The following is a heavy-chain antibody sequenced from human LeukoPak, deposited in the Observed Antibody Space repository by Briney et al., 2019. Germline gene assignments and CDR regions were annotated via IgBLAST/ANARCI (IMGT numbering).Heavy chain of an antibody. CDR1: GYTLTELS. Sequence: ASVKVSCEVSGYTLTELSMHWVRQAPGKGLEWMGGFDPEDGETIYAQKFQGRVTMTEDTSTDTAYMELSSLRSEDTAVYYCATYPNVRFLEWYHPPVFDYWGQGTLVTVSS. V-gene: IGHV1-24*01. D-gene: IGHD3-3*01. CDR2: FDPEDGET. CDR3: ATYPNVRFLEWYHPPVFDY. J-gene: IGHJ4*02.